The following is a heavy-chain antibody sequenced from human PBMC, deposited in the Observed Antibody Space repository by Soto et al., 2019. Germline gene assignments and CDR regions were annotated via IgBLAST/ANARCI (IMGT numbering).Heavy chain of an antibody. J-gene: IGHJ6*02. V-gene: IGHV1-69*13. Sequence: GASVKVSCKASGGTFSSYAISWVRQAPGQGLEWMGGIIPIFGTANYAQKFQGRVTITADESTSTAYMELSSLRSEDTAVYYCARVYDSSGYYYYYYGMDVWGQGTTVTVSS. D-gene: IGHD3-22*01. CDR3: ARVYDSSGYYYYYYGMDV. CDR2: IIPIFGTA. CDR1: GGTFSSYA.